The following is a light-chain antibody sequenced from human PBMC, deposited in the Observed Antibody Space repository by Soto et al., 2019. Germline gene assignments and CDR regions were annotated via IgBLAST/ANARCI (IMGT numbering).Light chain of an antibody. J-gene: IGKJ2*01. Sequence: EVVMTQSPATVSVSPGERSPLSCRASQSVSSNLAWYQQKPGQAPRLLIYGASTRATGTPARFSGSGSGTEFTLTISSLQSEDFAVYYCQQYNSWPPYTFGQGTKLEIK. CDR1: QSVSSN. V-gene: IGKV3-15*01. CDR2: GAS. CDR3: QQYNSWPPYT.